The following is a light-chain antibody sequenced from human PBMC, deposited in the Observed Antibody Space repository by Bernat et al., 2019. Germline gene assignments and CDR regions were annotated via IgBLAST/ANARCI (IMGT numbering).Light chain of an antibody. J-gene: IGKJ2*01. Sequence: DVVMTQSPLSLPVTLGQPASISCRSSQSLVYSDGKIYLNWFQQRPGQSPRRLISKVSNRDSGVPDRFSGSGSGTDFTLNISRVEADDVGIYYCMRGTHWPPNTFGQGTKLGIK. CDR1: QSLVYSDGKIY. V-gene: IGKV2-30*01. CDR3: MRGTHWPPNT. CDR2: KVS.